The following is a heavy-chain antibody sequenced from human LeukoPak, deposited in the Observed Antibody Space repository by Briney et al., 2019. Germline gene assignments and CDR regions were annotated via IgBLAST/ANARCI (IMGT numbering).Heavy chain of an antibody. J-gene: IGHJ6*03. CDR1: GGSISSYS. CDR3: ARGAAGTEYYMDV. CDR2: IYYTGST. D-gene: IGHD6-13*01. V-gene: IGHV4-59*12. Sequence: SETLSLTCTVSGGSISSYSWSWIRQPPGKGLEWIGYIYYTGSTNSNPSLRSRVTISVDTSKNQFSLKLSSVTAADTAVYYCARGAAGTEYYMDVWGKGTTVSVSS.